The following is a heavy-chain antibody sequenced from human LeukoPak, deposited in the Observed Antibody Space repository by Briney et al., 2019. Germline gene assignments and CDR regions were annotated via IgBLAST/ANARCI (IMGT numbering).Heavy chain of an antibody. CDR3: ARGGAAFDFDY. Sequence: PSETLSLTCTVSGGSISSYYWSWIRQPPGKGLEWIGYIYYSGSTNYNPSLKSRVTISVDTSKNQFSLKLSSVTAADTAMYYCARGGAAFDFDYWGKGPLVTVPS. V-gene: IGHV4-59*01. J-gene: IGHJ4*02. CDR2: IYYSGST. CDR1: GGSISSYY. D-gene: IGHD3-3*02.